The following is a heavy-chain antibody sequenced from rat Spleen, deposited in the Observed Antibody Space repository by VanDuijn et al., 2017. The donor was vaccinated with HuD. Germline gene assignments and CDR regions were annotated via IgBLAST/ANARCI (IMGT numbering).Heavy chain of an antibody. CDR3: ARRHYGYTDYFDY. CDR2: ISFGGGGT. D-gene: IGHD1-9*01. Sequence: EVELVESGGGLVQPGRSLKLPCAASGFTFSSFPLAWVRQAPKKGLEWVESISFGGGGTYYRDSVKGRFTVSRDNAKSTLSLQMDSLRSEDTATYYCARRHYGYTDYFDYWGQGVMVTVSS. J-gene: IGHJ2*01. CDR1: GFTFSSFP. V-gene: IGHV5-46*01.